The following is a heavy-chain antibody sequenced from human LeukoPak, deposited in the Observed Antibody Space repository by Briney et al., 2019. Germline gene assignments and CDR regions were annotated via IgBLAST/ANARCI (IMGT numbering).Heavy chain of an antibody. CDR1: GFTFSTFA. V-gene: IGHV3-23*01. CDR3: AKDHTDYGDYDAFDI. J-gene: IGHJ3*02. D-gene: IGHD4-17*01. CDR2: ISVSGGNT. Sequence: PGGSLRLSCAASGFTFSTFAMSWVRQAPGKGLDWVSAISVSGGNTYYADSVKGRFTISRDNSKNKLYLQMNSLRAEDTAVYYCAKDHTDYGDYDAFDIWGQGTMVTVSS.